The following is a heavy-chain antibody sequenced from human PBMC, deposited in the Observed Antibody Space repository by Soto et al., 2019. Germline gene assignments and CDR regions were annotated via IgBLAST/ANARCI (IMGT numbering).Heavy chain of an antibody. CDR2: INHSGIT. CDR1: GGSFSGYY. V-gene: IGHV4-34*01. D-gene: IGHD1-7*01. J-gene: IGHJ4*02. CDR3: ARGRYNWNS. Sequence: SETLSLTCAVYGGSFSGYYWSWIRQPPGKGLEWIGEINHSGITNYNPSLKSRVTISVDTSKNQFSLKLSSVTAADTAVYYCARGRYNWNSWGQGPMVTV.